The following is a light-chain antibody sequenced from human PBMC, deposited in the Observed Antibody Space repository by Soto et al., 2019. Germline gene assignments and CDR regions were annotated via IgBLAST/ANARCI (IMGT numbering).Light chain of an antibody. CDR3: QQSYSTPRT. Sequence: DIQMTQSPSSLSASVGDKVTITCRASQSISTYLNWYQQKPGKAPKLLIYRTSILQGGVPSRFSGSGSGTTFTLTISSLQPEDFATYYCQQSYSTPRTFGQGTKVEIK. V-gene: IGKV1-39*01. CDR2: RTS. CDR1: QSISTY. J-gene: IGKJ1*01.